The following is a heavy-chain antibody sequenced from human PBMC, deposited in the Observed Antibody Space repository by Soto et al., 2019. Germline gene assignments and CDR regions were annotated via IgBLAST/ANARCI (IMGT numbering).Heavy chain of an antibody. J-gene: IGHJ5*02. CDR1: GYTFTGYG. CDR2: ISAYNGNT. D-gene: IGHD4-17*01. CDR3: ARGLDYGDFEPNYNWFDP. Sequence: ASVEVSFKGSGYTFTGYGFSLVGQAPGQGLEWMGWISAYNGNTNHAQKLQGRGTMTTGTSTSTAYMELRSLRSDDTAVYYCARGLDYGDFEPNYNWFDPWGQGTLVTVSP. V-gene: IGHV1-18*01.